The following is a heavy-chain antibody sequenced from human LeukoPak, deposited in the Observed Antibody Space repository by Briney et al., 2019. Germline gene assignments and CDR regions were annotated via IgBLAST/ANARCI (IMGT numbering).Heavy chain of an antibody. J-gene: IGHJ6*04. CDR2: ISSSGSTI. V-gene: IGHV3-48*03. D-gene: IGHD3-10*02. Sequence: GGSRKPSVAPPDLPSISYKMNWAPKVPGRGRGGVSYISSSGSTIYYADSVKGRFTISRDNAKNSLYLQMNSLRAEDTAVYYCAELGITMIGGVWGKGTTVTISS. CDR3: AELGITMIGGV. CDR1: DLPSISYK.